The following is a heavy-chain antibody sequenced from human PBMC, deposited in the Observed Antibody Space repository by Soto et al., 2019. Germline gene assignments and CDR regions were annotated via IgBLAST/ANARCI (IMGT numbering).Heavy chain of an antibody. CDR3: ARLRPYSSSWYAYAFDI. J-gene: IGHJ3*02. CDR2: ISADNGNT. CDR1: GYTFTSYG. Sequence: QVQLVQSGAEVKKPGASVKVSCKASGYTFTSYGISWVRQAPGQGLEWMGWISADNGNTNYAQKLQGRVTMTPDTSTSIAYMELRSLRSDDTAVYYCARLRPYSSSWYAYAFDIWGQGTMVTVSS. V-gene: IGHV1-18*04. D-gene: IGHD6-13*01.